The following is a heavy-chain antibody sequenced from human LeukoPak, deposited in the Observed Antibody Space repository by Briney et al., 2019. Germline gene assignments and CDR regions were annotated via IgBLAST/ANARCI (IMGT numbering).Heavy chain of an antibody. D-gene: IGHD3-9*01. V-gene: IGHV3-21*01. J-gene: IGHJ4*02. CDR1: GFTFSSYS. Sequence: GGSLRLSCAASGFTFSSYSMNWVRQAPGKGLEWVSSISSSSSYIYYADSVKGRFTISRDNAKNSLYLQMNSLKAEDTAVYYCARVSFRRYVDWPQPTLDYWGQGTLVTVSS. CDR3: ARVSFRRYVDWPQPTLDY. CDR2: ISSSSSYI.